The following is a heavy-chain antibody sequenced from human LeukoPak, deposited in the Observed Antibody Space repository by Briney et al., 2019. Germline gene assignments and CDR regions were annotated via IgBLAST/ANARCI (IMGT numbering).Heavy chain of an antibody. CDR3: ARGQRTYNWNYDY. CDR2: IYTSGST. CDR1: GGSISSGSYY. D-gene: IGHD1-7*01. Sequence: PSETLSLTCTVSGGSISSGSYYWSWIRQPAGKGLEWIGRIYTSGSTNYNPSLKSRVTISVDTSKNQFSLKLSSVTAADTAVYYCARGQRTYNWNYDYWGQGTLVTVSS. V-gene: IGHV4-61*02. J-gene: IGHJ4*02.